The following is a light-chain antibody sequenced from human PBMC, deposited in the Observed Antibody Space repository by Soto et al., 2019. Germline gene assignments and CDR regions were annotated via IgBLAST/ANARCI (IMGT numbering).Light chain of an antibody. V-gene: IGKV4-1*01. J-gene: IGKJ4*01. Sequence: DIVMTQSPDSPALSLGERATINCKSSQSVLYSSTGRNYLVWYQQKPGQPPKLLIYWASTRESGVPDRFSGSGSGTDFTLTISSLQAEDVAVYYCQQYYSTLALTFGGGTKVDNK. CDR1: QSVLYSSTGRNY. CDR2: WAS. CDR3: QQYYSTLALT.